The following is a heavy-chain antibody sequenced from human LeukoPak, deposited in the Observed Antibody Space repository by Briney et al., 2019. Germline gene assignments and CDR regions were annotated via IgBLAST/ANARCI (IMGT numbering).Heavy chain of an antibody. CDR2: IYYSGST. CDR1: GGSISIYY. D-gene: IGHD3-22*01. Sequence: PSETLSLTCTVSGGSISIYYWSWIRQPPGKGLESIGYIYYSGSTNYNPSLKSRVTISVDTSKNQFSLKLSSVTAADTAVYYCARVHYYDSSGAFDIWGQGTMVTVSS. J-gene: IGHJ3*02. V-gene: IGHV4-59*08. CDR3: ARVHYYDSSGAFDI.